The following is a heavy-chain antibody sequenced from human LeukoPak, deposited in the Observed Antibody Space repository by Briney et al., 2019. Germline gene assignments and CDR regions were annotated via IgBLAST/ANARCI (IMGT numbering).Heavy chain of an antibody. D-gene: IGHD2-2*01. V-gene: IGHV3-30*03. CDR1: GFTFSGYG. CDR2: ISYDGSNK. CDR3: ARGQVLGYCSSTSCSPFDP. J-gene: IGHJ5*02. Sequence: GGSLRLSCAASGFTFSGYGMHWVRQAPGKGLEWVAVISYDGSNKYYADSVKGRFTISRDNSKNTLYLQMSSLRAEDTAVYYCARGQVLGYCSSTSCSPFDPWGQGTLVTVSS.